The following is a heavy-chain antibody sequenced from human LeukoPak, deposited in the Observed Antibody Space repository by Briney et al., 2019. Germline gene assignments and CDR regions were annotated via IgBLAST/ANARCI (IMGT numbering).Heavy chain of an antibody. CDR1: GFTFSSYA. J-gene: IGHJ4*02. CDR3: AKDRIAVAGTAFFY. CDR2: ISYDGGNK. Sequence: GGSLRLSCAASGFTFSSYAMHWVRQAPGKGLEWVAVISYDGGNKYYADSVKGQFTISRDNSKNTLYLQMNSLRAEDTAVYYCAKDRIAVAGTAFFYWGQGTLVTVSS. V-gene: IGHV3-30*04. D-gene: IGHD6-19*01.